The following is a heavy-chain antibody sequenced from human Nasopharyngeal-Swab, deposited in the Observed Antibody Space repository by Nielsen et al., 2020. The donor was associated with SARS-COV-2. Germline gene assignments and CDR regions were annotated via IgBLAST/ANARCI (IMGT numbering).Heavy chain of an antibody. V-gene: IGHV3-23*01. CDR2: ISGSGGST. CDR1: GFTFSSYA. J-gene: IGHJ4*02. D-gene: IGHD4-23*01. CDR3: ATPRTYGGGPFDY. Sequence: GESLKISCAASGFTFSSYAMSWVRQAPGKGLEWVSAISGSGGSTYYADSVKSRFTISRDNSKNTLYLQMNSLKAEDTAVYYCATPRTYGGGPFDYWGQGTLVTVSS.